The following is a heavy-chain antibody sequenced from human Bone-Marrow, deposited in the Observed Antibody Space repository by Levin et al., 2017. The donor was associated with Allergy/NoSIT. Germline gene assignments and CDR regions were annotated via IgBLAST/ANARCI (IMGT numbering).Heavy chain of an antibody. CDR1: GFTFSSYA. V-gene: IGHV3-30-3*01. J-gene: IGHJ4*02. D-gene: IGHD3-16*02. CDR2: ISYDGSNK. CDR3: AREYYDYVWGSYRPSDFDY. Sequence: QAGGSLRLSCAASGFTFSSYAMHWVRQAPGKGLEWVAVISYDGSNKYYADSVKGRFTISRDNSKNTLYLQMNSLRAEDTAVYYCAREYYDYVWGSYRPSDFDYWGQGTLVTVSS.